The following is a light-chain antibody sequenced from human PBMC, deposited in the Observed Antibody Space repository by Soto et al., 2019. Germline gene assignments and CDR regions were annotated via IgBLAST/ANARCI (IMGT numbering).Light chain of an antibody. CDR2: RDN. Sequence: QSVLTQPPSACGTPGQRVTISCSGYNSNIGSNYVYWYQQFPGTAPKLLIYRDNQRPSGVPDRFSGSKSGISASLAISGLRSEDEAEYYCAAWDDRLRGWVFGGGTKLTVL. J-gene: IGLJ3*02. CDR1: NSNIGSNY. V-gene: IGLV1-47*01. CDR3: AAWDDRLRGWV.